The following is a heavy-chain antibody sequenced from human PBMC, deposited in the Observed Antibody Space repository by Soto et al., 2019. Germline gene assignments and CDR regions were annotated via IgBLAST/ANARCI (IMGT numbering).Heavy chain of an antibody. D-gene: IGHD3-10*01. CDR2: IIPIFGIK. CDR3: AKEAGDH. CDR1: GGTFNTYA. Sequence: QMQLVQSGAEVQERGSSVKISCKTSGGTFNTYALTWVRQAPGQGLEWIGGIIPIFGIKNVAQRFQGRVTMNADESLTTAYMEMTSLRSDDTAVYYCAKEAGDHWGQGTLVTVSS. V-gene: IGHV1-69*01. J-gene: IGHJ4*02.